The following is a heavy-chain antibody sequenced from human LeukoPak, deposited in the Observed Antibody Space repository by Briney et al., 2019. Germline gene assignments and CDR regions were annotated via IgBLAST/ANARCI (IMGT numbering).Heavy chain of an antibody. CDR2: ITSSSCYI. D-gene: IGHD5-18*01. Sequence: GGSLRLSCAASGFSFTFYGMNWVRQAPGKGLGWVSSITSSSCYIYYADSVKGRFTISRDNAKNSLYLQMNSLRGEDTAVYYCAREASGYSYGLDAFDSGGQGTTATVSA. V-gene: IGHV3-21*01. CDR1: GFSFTFYG. CDR3: AREASGYSYGLDAFDS. J-gene: IGHJ3*02.